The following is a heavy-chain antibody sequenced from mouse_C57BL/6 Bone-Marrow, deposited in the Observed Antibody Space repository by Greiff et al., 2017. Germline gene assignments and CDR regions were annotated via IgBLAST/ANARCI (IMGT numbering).Heavy chain of an antibody. J-gene: IGHJ3*01. V-gene: IGHV5-17*01. D-gene: IGHD1-1*01. CDR3: ARDYYGSSFAY. CDR1: GFTFSDYG. Sequence: EVHLVESGGGLVKPGGSLKLSCAASGFTFSDYGMHWVRQAPEKGLEWVAYISSGSSTIYYADTVKGRFTISRDNAKNTLFLQMTSLRSEDTAMYYCARDYYGSSFAYRGQGTLVTVSA. CDR2: ISSGSSTI.